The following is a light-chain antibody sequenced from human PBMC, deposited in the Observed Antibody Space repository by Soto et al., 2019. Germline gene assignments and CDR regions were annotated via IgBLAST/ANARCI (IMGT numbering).Light chain of an antibody. V-gene: IGKV3-20*01. CDR2: GTS. J-gene: IGKJ1*01. Sequence: EIVLTQSPGTLSLSPGERATLSCRASQSVNSNYLAWYQRKPGQAPRLLIYGTSNRATDIPYRFSVSGSGQDFTLTITRLEAEDFAVYYCQQYDSTPPTFGQGTKVEVK. CDR1: QSVNSNY. CDR3: QQYDSTPPT.